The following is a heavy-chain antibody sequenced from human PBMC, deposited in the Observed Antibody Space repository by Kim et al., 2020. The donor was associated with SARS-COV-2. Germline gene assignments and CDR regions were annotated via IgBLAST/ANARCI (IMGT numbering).Heavy chain of an antibody. Sequence: ASVKVSCKASGYTFSSYHIHWVRQAPGQGLEWMGIINPSGGSTTYAQKFQGRVTMTRDTSTNTVYMELSSLRSEDTAMYYCARGLGSGSYYVWGQGTLVTVSS. CDR2: INPSGGST. CDR3: ARGLGSGSYYV. CDR1: GYTFSSYH. J-gene: IGHJ4*02. V-gene: IGHV1-46*01. D-gene: IGHD1-26*01.